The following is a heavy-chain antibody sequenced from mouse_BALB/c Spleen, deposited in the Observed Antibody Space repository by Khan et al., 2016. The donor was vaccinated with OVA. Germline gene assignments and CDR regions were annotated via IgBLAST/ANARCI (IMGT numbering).Heavy chain of an antibody. J-gene: IGHJ4*01. CDR2: IWAGGST. V-gene: IGHV2-9*02. Sequence: QVQLKESGPGLVAPSQSLSITCTVSGFALTSYGVHWVRQPPGKGLEWLGVIWAGGSTNYYSALMSRLTISKDNSKSKVALKMNNLQTDDTTIYYCARFHDGYCYNVDYWGQGTSVTVSS. CDR3: ARFHDGYCYNVDY. CDR1: GFALTSYG. D-gene: IGHD2-3*01.